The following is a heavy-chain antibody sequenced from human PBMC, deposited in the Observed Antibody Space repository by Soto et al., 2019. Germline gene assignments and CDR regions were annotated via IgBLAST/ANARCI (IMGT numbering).Heavy chain of an antibody. V-gene: IGHV1-2*02. D-gene: IGHD1-26*01. Sequence: ASVKVSCKASGHTFTGHYIHWVRQAPEQGPEWMGEIGPESGATRYAQRFQGRVTMTRDMSITTVYMELNNLSPDDTAVYYCGRGRSGQIVVFYWGQGTPVTVSS. CDR2: IGPESGAT. CDR3: GRGRSGQIVVFY. J-gene: IGHJ4*02. CDR1: GHTFTGHY.